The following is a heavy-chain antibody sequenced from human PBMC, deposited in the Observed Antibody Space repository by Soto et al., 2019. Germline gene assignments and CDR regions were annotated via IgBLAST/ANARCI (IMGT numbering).Heavy chain of an antibody. CDR1: GFTFSNSW. J-gene: IGHJ4*02. CDR2: VSSVGTGI. V-gene: IGHV3-74*01. D-gene: IGHD6-19*01. Sequence: EVQLVESGGGLVRPGGSLRLSCEASGFTFSNSWMHWVRQAPGKGPVWVSRVSSVGTGITYADSVKGRFTISRDNAKNTLYLNMNSLRAEATAVYYWVGGTGWCYWGQGTLVTVSS. CDR3: VGGTGWCY.